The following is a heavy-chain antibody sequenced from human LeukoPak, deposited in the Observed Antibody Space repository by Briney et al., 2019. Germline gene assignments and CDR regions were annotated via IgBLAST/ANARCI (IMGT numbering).Heavy chain of an antibody. D-gene: IGHD5-24*01. Sequence: ASVKVSCKASGYTFTAYYVHWVRQAPGQGLEWMGWINPNSGGTNYAQKFQGRVTMTRDTSISTAYMELSRLRSDDTAVYYCARSRDGYNYHFDYWGREPWSPSPQ. CDR2: INPNSGGT. J-gene: IGHJ4*02. CDR1: GYTFTAYY. V-gene: IGHV1-2*02. CDR3: ARSRDGYNYHFDY.